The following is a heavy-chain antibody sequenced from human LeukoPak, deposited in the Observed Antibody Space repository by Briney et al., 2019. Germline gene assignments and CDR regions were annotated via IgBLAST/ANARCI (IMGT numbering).Heavy chain of an antibody. D-gene: IGHD4-11*01. CDR3: AREIYPTTVTTGGTVFDP. V-gene: IGHV1-8*03. CDR2: MNPNSGNT. J-gene: IGHJ5*02. Sequence: ASVKVSCKASGYTFTSYDINWVRQATGQGLEWMGWMNPNSGNTGYAQKFQGRVTITRNTSISTAYMELSSLRSEDTAVYYCAREIYPTTVTTGGTVFDPWGQGTLVTVSS. CDR1: GYTFTSYD.